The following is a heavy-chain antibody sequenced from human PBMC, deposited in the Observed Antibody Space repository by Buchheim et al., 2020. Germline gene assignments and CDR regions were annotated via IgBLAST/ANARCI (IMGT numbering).Heavy chain of an antibody. Sequence: QVQLVESGGGVVQPGRSLRLSCAASGFTFSSYGMHWVRQAPGKGLEWVAVIWYDGSNKYYADSVKGRFTISRDNYKNTLYLQMNSLRAEDTAVYYCARLGPLGYCSSTSCPFSSGMDVWGQGTT. J-gene: IGHJ6*02. CDR1: GFTFSSYG. CDR2: IWYDGSNK. V-gene: IGHV3-33*01. D-gene: IGHD2-2*01. CDR3: ARLGPLGYCSSTSCPFSSGMDV.